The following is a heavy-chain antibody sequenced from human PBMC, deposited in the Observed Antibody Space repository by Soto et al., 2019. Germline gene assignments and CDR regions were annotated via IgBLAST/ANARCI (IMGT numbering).Heavy chain of an antibody. CDR2: IYYSGST. V-gene: IGHV4-59*01. CDR3: ARTDYGDYQGIDY. D-gene: IGHD4-17*01. J-gene: IGHJ4*01. Sequence: SETLSLTCTVSGGSISSYYWSWIRQPPGKGLEWIGYIYYSGSTNYNPSLKSRVTISVDTSKNQFSLKLSSVTAADTSVYYCARTDYGDYQGIDYLGQEALLTISS. CDR1: GGSISSYY.